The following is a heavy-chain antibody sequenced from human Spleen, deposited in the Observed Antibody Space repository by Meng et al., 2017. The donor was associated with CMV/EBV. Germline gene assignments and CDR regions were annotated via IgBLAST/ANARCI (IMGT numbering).Heavy chain of an antibody. D-gene: IGHD3/OR15-3a*01. CDR1: GDSVSNTNHY. CDR2: IYYSGST. Sequence: SETLSLTCTVSGDSVSNTNHYWSWIRQTPGKGLEWIGFIYYSGSTTYNPSLKSRITISLDTSKNQFSLKLRSVTAADTAVYYCARGAGFWTQRYFDYWGQGTLVTVSS. CDR3: ARGAGFWTQRYFDY. V-gene: IGHV4-61*01. J-gene: IGHJ4*02.